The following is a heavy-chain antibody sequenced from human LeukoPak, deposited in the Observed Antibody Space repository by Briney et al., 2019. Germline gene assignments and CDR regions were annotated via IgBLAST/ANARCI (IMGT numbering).Heavy chain of an antibody. J-gene: IGHJ1*01. CDR1: GYSFTDYY. Sequence: ASVKVSCKTSGYSFTDYYMHWVRPAPGQGLEWMGWINPNSGGTNFAQRFQDRVTMTRDMSISTAYMELSRLRSDDTAIYYCTRGYYDSSDFEYFHHWGQGTLVTVSS. CDR3: TRGYYDSSDFEYFHH. CDR2: INPNSGGT. V-gene: IGHV1-2*02. D-gene: IGHD3-22*01.